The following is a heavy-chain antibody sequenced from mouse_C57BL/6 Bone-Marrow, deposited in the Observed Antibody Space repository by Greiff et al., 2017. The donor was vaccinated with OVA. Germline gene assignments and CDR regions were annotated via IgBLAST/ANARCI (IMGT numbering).Heavy chain of an antibody. D-gene: IGHD2-1*01. J-gene: IGHJ3*01. V-gene: IGHV10-1*01. CDR3: WGNYGAY. CDR2: IRSKSNNYAT. CDR1: GFSFNTYA. Sequence: EVQGVESGGGLVQPKGSLKLSCAASGFSFNTYAMNWVRQAPGKGLEWVARIRSKSNNYATYYADSVKDRFTISRDDSEGMLYLQMNNLKTEDTAMYYCWGNYGAYWGQGTLVTVSA.